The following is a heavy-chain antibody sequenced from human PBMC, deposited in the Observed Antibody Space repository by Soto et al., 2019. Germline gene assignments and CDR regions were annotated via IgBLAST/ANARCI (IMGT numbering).Heavy chain of an antibody. D-gene: IGHD2-2*01. Sequence: SETLSLTCTVSGGSISSYYWSWIRQPAGKGLEWIGRIYTSGSTNYNPSLKSRVTMSVDTSKNQFSLKLSSVTAADTAVYYCARDIIVVVPAAMSSAFDIWGQGTMVTVSS. CDR3: ARDIIVVVPAAMSSAFDI. CDR1: GGSISSYY. J-gene: IGHJ3*02. V-gene: IGHV4-4*07. CDR2: IYTSGST.